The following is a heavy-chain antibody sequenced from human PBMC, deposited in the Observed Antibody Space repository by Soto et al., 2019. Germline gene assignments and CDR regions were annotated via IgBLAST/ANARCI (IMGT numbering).Heavy chain of an antibody. V-gene: IGHV1-8*01. D-gene: IGHD6-13*01. CDR1: GYTFTSYD. Sequence: ASVKVSCKASGYTFTSYDINWVRQATGQGLEWMGWMNPNSGNTGYAQKFQGRVTMTRNTSISTAYMELSSLRSEDTAVYYCASSSRWYGPDAFDIWGQGTMVTVSS. J-gene: IGHJ3*02. CDR3: ASSSRWYGPDAFDI. CDR2: MNPNSGNT.